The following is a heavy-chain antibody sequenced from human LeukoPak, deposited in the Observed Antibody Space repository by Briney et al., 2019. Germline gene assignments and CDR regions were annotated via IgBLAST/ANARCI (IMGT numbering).Heavy chain of an antibody. D-gene: IGHD3/OR15-3a*01. CDR2: IYYSGNT. J-gene: IGHJ4*02. V-gene: IGHV4-39*01. CDR3: ARQTGSGLFILP. CDR1: SVSISSSNSY. Sequence: SETLSLTCTVSSVSISSSNSYWGWIRQPPGKGLEWIGSIYYSGNTYYNASLKSQVSISIDTSKNQFSLRLTSVTAADTAVYYCARQTGSGLFILPGGQGTLVTVSS.